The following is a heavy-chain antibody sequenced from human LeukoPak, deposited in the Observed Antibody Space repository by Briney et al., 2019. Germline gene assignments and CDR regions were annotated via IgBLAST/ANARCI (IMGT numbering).Heavy chain of an antibody. D-gene: IGHD3-22*01. V-gene: IGHV1-2*02. CDR1: GYTFTSYY. Sequence: GASVKVSCKASGYTFTSYYMHWVRQAPGQGLEWMGWINPNSGGTDYAQKFQGRVTMTRDTSISTAYMELSRLRSDDTAVYYCARVRYYYDSNDAFDIWGQGTMVTVSS. CDR2: INPNSGGT. J-gene: IGHJ3*02. CDR3: ARVRYYYDSNDAFDI.